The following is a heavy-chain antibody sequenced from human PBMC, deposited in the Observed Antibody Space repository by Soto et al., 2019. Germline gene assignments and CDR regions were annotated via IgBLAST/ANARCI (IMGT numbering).Heavy chain of an antibody. V-gene: IGHV3-23*01. J-gene: IGHJ4*02. CDR2: ISGSGGTT. CDR3: AKFFVETGSNSGWPWSFHY. Sequence: EVQLLESGGGLVQPGRSLRLSCAASGFTFSNYAMSWVRQAPGQGLDWVSAISGSGGTTYYADSVKGRFTISRDNSKNPLFLQMYSLRAEEAAVYYCAKFFVETGSNSGWPWSFHYWGQGTLVTVSS. D-gene: IGHD6-25*01. CDR1: GFTFSNYA.